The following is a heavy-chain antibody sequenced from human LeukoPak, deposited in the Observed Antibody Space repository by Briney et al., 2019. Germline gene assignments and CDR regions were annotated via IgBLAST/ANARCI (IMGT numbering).Heavy chain of an antibody. D-gene: IGHD1-26*01. J-gene: IGHJ4*02. V-gene: IGHV3-53*01. CDR1: GFTVSSNY. Sequence: GGSLRLSCAASGFTVSSNYMSWVRQAPGKGLEWVSLIYSDGSTYYADSVKGRFTISRDNSKNTLYLQMNSLRAEDTAVYYCARVQWELRGVGSYFDYWGQGTLVTVSS. CDR2: IYSDGST. CDR3: ARVQWELRGVGSYFDY.